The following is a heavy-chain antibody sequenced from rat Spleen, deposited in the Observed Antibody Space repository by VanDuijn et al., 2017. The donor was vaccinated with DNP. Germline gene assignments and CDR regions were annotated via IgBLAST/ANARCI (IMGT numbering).Heavy chain of an antibody. CDR2: ISTGGGNT. J-gene: IGHJ3*01. Sequence: EVQLVESGGGLVQPGRSLTLSCVASGFTFNNYWMTWIRQAPTKGLEWVASISTGGGNTYYRDSVKGRFTISRDNAKSTLYLQMDSLRSEDTATYYCARHGPSFHNYGGYSENWFAYWGQGSLVTVSS. CDR3: ARHGPSFHNYGGYSENWFAY. CDR1: GFTFNNYW. V-gene: IGHV5-25*01. D-gene: IGHD1-11*01.